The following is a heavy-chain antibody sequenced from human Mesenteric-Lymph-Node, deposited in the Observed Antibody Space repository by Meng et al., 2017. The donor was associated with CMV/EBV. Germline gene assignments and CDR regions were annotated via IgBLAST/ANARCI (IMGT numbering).Heavy chain of an antibody. D-gene: IGHD3-10*01. CDR1: GFSCNSFA. CDR2: ISYDGGRI. CDR3: ANVRGALGMTEYFDY. Sequence: FGFSCNSFAMYWVRQPPRKGREGVAIISYDGGRIAYGDSVKGRFTISRDNSRDTVYLQMDTLRADDTAVYYCANVRGALGMTEYFDYWGQGTLVTVSS. J-gene: IGHJ4*02. V-gene: IGHV3-30*18.